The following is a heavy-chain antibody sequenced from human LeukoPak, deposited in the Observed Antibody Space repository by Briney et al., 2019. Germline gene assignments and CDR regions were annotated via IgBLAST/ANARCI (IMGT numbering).Heavy chain of an antibody. V-gene: IGHV4-39*01. D-gene: IGHD6-6*01. Sequence: SETLSLTCTVSGGSISSFYWSWIRQPPGKGLEWIGSIYYSGSTYYNPSLKSRVTISVDTSKDQFSLKLSSVTAADTAVYYCARPGYSSSRGGVDYWGQGTLVTVSS. CDR1: GGSISSFY. CDR2: IYYSGST. J-gene: IGHJ4*02. CDR3: ARPGYSSSRGGVDY.